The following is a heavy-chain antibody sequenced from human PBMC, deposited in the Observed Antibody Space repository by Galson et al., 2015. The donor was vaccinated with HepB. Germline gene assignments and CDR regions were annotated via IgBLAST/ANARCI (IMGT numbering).Heavy chain of an antibody. Sequence: SVKVSCKASGFTFTSSAMQWVRQARGQRLEWIGWIVVGSGNTNYAQKFQERVPITRDISTSTAYMELSSLRSEDPAVYYCAAGYSRGWYCYFDLWGRGTLVTVSS. D-gene: IGHD6-19*01. J-gene: IGHJ2*01. V-gene: IGHV1-58*02. CDR2: IVVGSGNT. CDR1: GFTFTSSA. CDR3: AAGYSRGWYCYFDL.